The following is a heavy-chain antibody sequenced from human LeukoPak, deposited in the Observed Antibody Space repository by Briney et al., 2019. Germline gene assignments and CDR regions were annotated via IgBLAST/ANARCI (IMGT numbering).Heavy chain of an antibody. D-gene: IGHD3-10*01. V-gene: IGHV3-21*04. CDR3: ARVSLYGSGNSINFDY. CDR2: ITSGSSHI. Sequence: PGGSLRLSCAASGFTFSSYNMNWVRQTPGQGLEWVSSITSGSSHIYYADSVKGRFTISRDNAKNSLYLQMNSLRAEDTAVYYCARVSLYGSGNSINFDYWGQGTLVTVSS. J-gene: IGHJ4*02. CDR1: GFTFSSYN.